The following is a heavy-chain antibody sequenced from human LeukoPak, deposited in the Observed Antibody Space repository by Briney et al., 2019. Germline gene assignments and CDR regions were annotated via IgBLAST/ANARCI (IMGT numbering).Heavy chain of an antibody. Sequence: SSETLSLTCTVSGGSISSYYWSWIRQPPGKGLEWIGYIYHSGSTYYNPSLKSRVTISVDRSKNQFSLKLSSVTAADTAVYYCASGGGSSWYYYMDVWGKGTTVTVSS. J-gene: IGHJ6*03. CDR2: IYHSGST. CDR1: GGSISSYY. CDR3: ASGGGSSWYYYMDV. V-gene: IGHV4-59*01. D-gene: IGHD1-26*01.